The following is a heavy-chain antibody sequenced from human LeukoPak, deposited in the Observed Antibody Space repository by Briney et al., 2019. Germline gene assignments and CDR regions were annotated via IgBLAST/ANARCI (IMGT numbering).Heavy chain of an antibody. CDR3: AKGGDIVVVPAAIGFDP. CDR2: ISNSGG. D-gene: IGHD2-2*02. CDR1: GFTFSTYS. Sequence: PGGSLRLSCAASGFTFSTYSMSWVRQAPGKGLEWVSAISNSGGYYADSVKGRFTISRDNSMNTLYLQMNSLRVEDTAVYYCAKGGDIVVVPAAIGFDPWGQGTLVTVSS. J-gene: IGHJ5*02. V-gene: IGHV3-23*01.